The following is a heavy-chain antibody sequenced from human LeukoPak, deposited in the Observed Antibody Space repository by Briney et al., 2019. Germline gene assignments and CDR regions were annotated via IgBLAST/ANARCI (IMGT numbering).Heavy chain of an antibody. D-gene: IGHD3-22*01. CDR2: IYYSGST. J-gene: IGHJ4*02. V-gene: IGHV4-39*06. CDR1: GGSISSSSYY. CDR3: ARRKGRITMIKRGDYYFDY. Sequence: KPSETLSLTCTVSGGSISSSSYYWGWIRQPPGKGLEWIGSIYYSGSTYYNPSLKSRVTISVDTSKNQFPLKLSSVTAADTAVYYCARRKGRITMIKRGDYYFDYWGQGTLVTVSS.